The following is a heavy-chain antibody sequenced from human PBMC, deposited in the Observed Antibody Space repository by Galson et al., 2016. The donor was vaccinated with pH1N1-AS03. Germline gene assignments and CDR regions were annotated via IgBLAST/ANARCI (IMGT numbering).Heavy chain of an antibody. CDR2: IDPDHDGGT. CDR3: ARILRGKGGLDS. Sequence: SVKVSCKASGYTFTAYYIHWVRQAPGQGLEWMGWIDPDHDGGTRYAQKFQGRVTMARDTSITTVYMGVTRLTSDDTAVYYCARILRGKGGLDSWGQGTLVTVTS. V-gene: IGHV1-2*02. J-gene: IGHJ5*01. CDR1: GYTFTAYY. D-gene: IGHD3-16*01.